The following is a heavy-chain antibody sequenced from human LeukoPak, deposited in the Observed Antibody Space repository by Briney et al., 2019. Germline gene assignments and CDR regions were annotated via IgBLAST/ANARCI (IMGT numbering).Heavy chain of an antibody. V-gene: IGHV1-24*01. J-gene: IGHJ1*01. CDR3: ATASWYYGSGSYLYFQH. Sequence: ASVNVSCKVSGYTLTELSMHWVRQAPGKGLEWMGGFDPEDGETIYAQKFQGRVTMTEDTSTDTAYMELSSLRSEDTAVYYCATASWYYGSGSYLYFQHWGQGTLVTVSS. CDR1: GYTLTELS. CDR2: FDPEDGET. D-gene: IGHD3-10*01.